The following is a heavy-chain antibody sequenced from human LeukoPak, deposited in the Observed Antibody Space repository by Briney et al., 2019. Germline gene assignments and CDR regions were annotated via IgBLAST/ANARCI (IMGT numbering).Heavy chain of an antibody. J-gene: IGHJ4*02. CDR3: ASPHSYGSLTY. V-gene: IGHV1-18*01. CDR2: ISTHNGDT. CDR1: GYSFTSFG. D-gene: IGHD5-18*01. Sequence: VASVKVSCKTSGYSFTSFGISWVRQVPGQGLEWMGWISTHNGDTEYEQKFRGRFTMTTDTSTRTAYMELRSLRSDDTAVHYCASPHSYGSLTYWGQGTLVTVSS.